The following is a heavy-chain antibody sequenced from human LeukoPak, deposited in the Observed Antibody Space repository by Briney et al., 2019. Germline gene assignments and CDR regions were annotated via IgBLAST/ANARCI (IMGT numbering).Heavy chain of an antibody. V-gene: IGHV1-69*05. CDR2: IIPIFGTA. Sequence: GASVKVSCKASGGTFSSYAISWVRQAPGQGLEWMGRIIPIFGTANYAQKFQGRVTITTDESTSTAYMELRSLRSDDTAVYYCARDPRLYGYDFWSGTFDYWGQGTLVTVSS. D-gene: IGHD3-3*01. J-gene: IGHJ4*02. CDR1: GGTFSSYA. CDR3: ARDPRLYGYDFWSGTFDY.